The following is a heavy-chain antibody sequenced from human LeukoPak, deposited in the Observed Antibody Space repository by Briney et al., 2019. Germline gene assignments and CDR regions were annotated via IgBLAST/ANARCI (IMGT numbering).Heavy chain of an antibody. Sequence: PGRSLRLSCAASGFTFSSYGMHWVRQAPGRGLEWVAVMWYDGNSEHYADSVKGRFTISRDNSKNTLYMQMNSLRAEDTAVYYCARAFVHELGCFDYWGQGALVTVSS. V-gene: IGHV3-33*01. CDR3: ARAFVHELGCFDY. D-gene: IGHD2-8*01. J-gene: IGHJ4*02. CDR1: GFTFSSYG. CDR2: MWYDGNSE.